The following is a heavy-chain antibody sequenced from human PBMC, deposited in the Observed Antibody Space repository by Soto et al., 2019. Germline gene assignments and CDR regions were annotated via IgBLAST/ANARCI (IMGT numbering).Heavy chain of an antibody. CDR2: ISQDGTNR. CDR3: AKESAAVAGAYVFDV. V-gene: IGHV3-30*18. J-gene: IGHJ3*01. CDR1: GFTFSTYG. D-gene: IGHD6-19*01. Sequence: QVQLVESGGGVVQPGRSLRLSCAASGFTFSTYGMHWVRQAPGKGLEWVAGISQDGTNRYSADSVKGRFNISRDNYKNMKFLQIDSLRTEDMAVFYCAKESAAVAGAYVFDVWGQATMVTVSS.